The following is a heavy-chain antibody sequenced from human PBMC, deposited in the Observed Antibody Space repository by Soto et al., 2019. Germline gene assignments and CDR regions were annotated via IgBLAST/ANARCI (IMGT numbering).Heavy chain of an antibody. V-gene: IGHV1-69*10. Sequence: ASVKVSCKASGGTFSSYAISWVRQAPGQGLEWMGGIIPILGIANYAQKFQGRVTITADESTSTAYMELSSLRSEDTAVYYCARIVEMATIRYFDYWGQGTLVTVSS. J-gene: IGHJ4*02. CDR2: IIPILGIA. CDR3: ARIVEMATIRYFDY. D-gene: IGHD5-12*01. CDR1: GGTFSSYA.